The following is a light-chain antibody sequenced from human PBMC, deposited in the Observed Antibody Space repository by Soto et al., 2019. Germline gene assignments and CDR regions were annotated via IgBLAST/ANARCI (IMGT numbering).Light chain of an antibody. Sequence: QSALTQPRSVSGSPGQSVTISCTGTSSDVGGYNYVSWYQQHPGKAPKLIIYDVVKRPSGVPDRFSGSKSGNTASLTISGLQAEDEADYYCCSYAGGYTLGAFGGGTKVTVL. J-gene: IGLJ2*01. CDR2: DVV. V-gene: IGLV2-11*01. CDR3: CSYAGGYTLGA. CDR1: SSDVGGYNY.